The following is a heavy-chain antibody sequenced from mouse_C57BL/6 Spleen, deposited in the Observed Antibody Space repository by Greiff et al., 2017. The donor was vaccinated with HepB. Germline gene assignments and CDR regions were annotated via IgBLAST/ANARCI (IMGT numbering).Heavy chain of an antibody. CDR1: GYTFTDYY. J-gene: IGHJ1*03. CDR2: INPNNGGT. D-gene: IGHD2-4*01. CDR3: AKVYYDYDGRYFDV. V-gene: IGHV1-26*01. Sequence: VQLKESGPELVKPGASVKISCKASGYTFTDYYMNWVKQSHGKSLEWIGDINPNNGGTSYNQKFKGKATLTVDKSSSTAYMELRSLTSEDSAVYYCAKVYYDYDGRYFDVWGTGTTVTVSS.